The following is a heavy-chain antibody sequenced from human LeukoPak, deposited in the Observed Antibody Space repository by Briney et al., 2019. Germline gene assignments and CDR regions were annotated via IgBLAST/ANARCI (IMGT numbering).Heavy chain of an antibody. J-gene: IGHJ4*02. CDR3: ARSISVFGGSDY. V-gene: IGHV4-39*01. D-gene: IGHD2-15*01. CDR2: MYYSGST. Sequence: SKTLSLTCTVSGGSISSSSYYWGWIRQPPGKGLEWIGSMYYSGSTYYSPSLKSRVTISVDTSKNQFSLKLSSVTAADTAVYYCARSISVFGGSDYWGQGTLVTVSS. CDR1: GGSISSSSYY.